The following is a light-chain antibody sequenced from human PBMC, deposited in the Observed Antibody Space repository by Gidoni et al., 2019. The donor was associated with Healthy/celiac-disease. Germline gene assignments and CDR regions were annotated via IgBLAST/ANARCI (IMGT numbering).Light chain of an antibody. CDR2: LGS. V-gene: IGKV2-28*01. CDR1: QSLLHSNGYNY. CDR3: MQALQTPKT. J-gene: IGKJ1*01. Sequence: DIVMTQSPVSLPVTPGEPASISCRSSQSLLHSNGYNYLDWYLQKPGQSPQLLIYLGSNRASGVPDRFSGSGSGTDFTLKISRVEAEDVGVYYCMQALQTPKTFGQXTKVEIK.